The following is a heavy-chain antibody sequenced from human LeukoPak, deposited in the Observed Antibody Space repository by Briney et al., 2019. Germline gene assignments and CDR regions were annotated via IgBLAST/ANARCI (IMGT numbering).Heavy chain of an antibody. D-gene: IGHD3-22*01. Sequence: GGSLRLSCAASGFTFSSYWMSWVRQAPGKGLEWVANIKQDGSEKYYVDSVKGRFTISRDNAKNTLNLQMNSLRAKDTAVYYCARVPTMIVVDQTRGSYFDYWGQGTLVTVSS. CDR3: ARVPTMIVVDQTRGSYFDY. CDR1: GFTFSSYW. V-gene: IGHV3-7*01. CDR2: IKQDGSEK. J-gene: IGHJ4*02.